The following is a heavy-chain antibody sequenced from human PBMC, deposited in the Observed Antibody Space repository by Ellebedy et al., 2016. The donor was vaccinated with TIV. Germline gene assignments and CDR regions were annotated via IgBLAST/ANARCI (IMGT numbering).Heavy chain of an antibody. CDR2: IDPNSGNT. J-gene: IGHJ6*04. CDR3: ARDPPGYPHFGVAPMDV. CDR1: RYTFSGYY. Sequence: ASVKVSCXASRYTFSGYYMNWVRQAPGQGLEWMGWIDPNSGNTNYAQNLQGRVTMTIDTSTNTAYMELRSLRFDDTAVYYCARDPPGYPHFGVAPMDVWGKGTTVTVSS. D-gene: IGHD3-3*01. V-gene: IGHV1-18*01.